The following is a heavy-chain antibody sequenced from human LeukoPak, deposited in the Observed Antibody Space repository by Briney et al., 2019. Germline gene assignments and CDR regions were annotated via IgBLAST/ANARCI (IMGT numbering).Heavy chain of an antibody. V-gene: IGHV3-21*01. J-gene: IGHJ4*02. CDR1: GFTFSSYS. CDR2: ISSSSSYI. Sequence: GGSLRLSCAASGFTFSSYSMNWVRQAPGKGLEWVSSISSSSSYIYYADSVKGRFTISRDNAKNSLYLQMNSLRAEDTAVYYCARDSLELLGPDYWGQGTLVTVSS. D-gene: IGHD1-7*01. CDR3: ARDSLELLGPDY.